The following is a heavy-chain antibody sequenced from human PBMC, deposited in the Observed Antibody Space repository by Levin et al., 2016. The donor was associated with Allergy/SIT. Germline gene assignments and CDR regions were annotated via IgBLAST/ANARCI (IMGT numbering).Heavy chain of an antibody. CDR3: AREGFDYYMDV. CDR2: ISAYNGNT. Sequence: ASVKVSCKASGYTFTDHYMHWVRQAPGQGLEWMGWISAYNGNTNYAQNLQGRVTMTTDTSTSTAYMELRSLRSDDTAVYYCAREGFDYYMDVWGKGTTVTVSS. V-gene: IGHV1-18*04. D-gene: IGHD3-3*01. J-gene: IGHJ6*03. CDR1: GYTFTDHY.